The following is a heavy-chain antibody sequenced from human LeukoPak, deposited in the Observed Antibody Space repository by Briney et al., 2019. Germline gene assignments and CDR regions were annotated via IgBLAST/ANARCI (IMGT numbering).Heavy chain of an antibody. Sequence: PSETLSLTCTVSGGSISSYYWSWIRQPAGKGLEWIGRIYTSGSTNYNPSLKSRVTVSVDTSKNQFSLKLTSVTAADTAVYYCARERIYNGMDVWGQGTTVTVSS. D-gene: IGHD2-15*01. V-gene: IGHV4-4*07. CDR2: IYTSGST. J-gene: IGHJ6*02. CDR1: GGSISSYY. CDR3: ARERIYNGMDV.